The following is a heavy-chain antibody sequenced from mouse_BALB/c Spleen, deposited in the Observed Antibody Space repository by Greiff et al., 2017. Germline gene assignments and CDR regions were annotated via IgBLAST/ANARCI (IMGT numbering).Heavy chain of an antibody. Sequence: EVQLQESGPGLVKPSQSLSLTCTVTGYSITSDYAWNWIRQFPGNKLEWMGYISYSGSTSYNPSLKSRISITRDTSKNQFFLQLNSVTTEDTATYYCATGVSYAMDYWGQGTSVTVSS. CDR3: ATGVSYAMDY. J-gene: IGHJ4*01. D-gene: IGHD6-2*01. CDR2: ISYSGST. CDR1: GYSITSDYA. V-gene: IGHV3-2*02.